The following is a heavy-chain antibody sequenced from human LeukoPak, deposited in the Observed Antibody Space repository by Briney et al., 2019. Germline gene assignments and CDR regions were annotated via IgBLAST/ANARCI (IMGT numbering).Heavy chain of an antibody. D-gene: IGHD6-25*01. CDR2: IGRNNGNT. J-gene: IGHJ4*02. Sequence: ASEKVSCKASGYTFISYGITWVRQAPGQGLEWMGWIGRNNGNTKFAQKFQGRVTMTTDTSTTTAYMELRSLRSDDTAVYFCARDRGDYYFDYWGQGTLVSVSS. CDR1: GYTFISYG. V-gene: IGHV1-18*01. CDR3: ARDRGDYYFDY.